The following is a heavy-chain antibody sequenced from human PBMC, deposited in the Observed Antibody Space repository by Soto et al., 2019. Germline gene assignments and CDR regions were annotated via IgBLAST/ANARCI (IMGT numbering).Heavy chain of an antibody. J-gene: IGHJ4*02. CDR1: GGSISRGDYY. CDR2: IYYSGST. D-gene: IGHD3-22*01. V-gene: IGHV4-30-4*01. Sequence: PSETLSLTCTVSGGSISRGDYYWSWIRQPPXKGLEWIGYIYYSGSTYYNPSLKSRLTISVETSRNQLSLKLSSVTAADTAVYYCARAFDDSSGYYGRLGYWGQGTLVTVSS. CDR3: ARAFDDSSGYYGRLGY.